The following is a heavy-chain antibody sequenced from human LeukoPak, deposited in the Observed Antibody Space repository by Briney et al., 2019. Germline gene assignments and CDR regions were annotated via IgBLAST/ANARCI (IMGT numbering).Heavy chain of an antibody. CDR1: GYTFTGYY. V-gene: IGHV1-2*02. J-gene: IGHJ4*02. CDR3: ARESVPAVAARRGLNY. CDR2: INPNSGAI. Sequence: ASVKVSCKTSGYTFTGYYIHWVRQAPGQGLEWMGWINPNSGAINYAQNYQDRVTMTRDTSISTVYMEMSRLRSDDTAVYYCARESVPAVAARRGLNYWGQGTLVAVSS. D-gene: IGHD6-6*01.